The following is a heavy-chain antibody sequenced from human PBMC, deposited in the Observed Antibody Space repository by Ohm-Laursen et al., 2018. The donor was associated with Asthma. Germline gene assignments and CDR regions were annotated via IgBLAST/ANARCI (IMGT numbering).Heavy chain of an antibody. CDR1: GYTFTSYA. Sequence: ASVKVSCKASGYTFTSYAMHWVRQAPGQRLEWMGWINAGNGNTKYSQKFQGRVTITRDTSASTAYMELSSLRSEDTAVYYCARGVDSVQGRSWYYFDYWGQGTLVTVSS. CDR2: INAGNGNT. J-gene: IGHJ4*02. D-gene: IGHD6-13*01. V-gene: IGHV1-3*01. CDR3: ARGVDSVQGRSWYYFDY.